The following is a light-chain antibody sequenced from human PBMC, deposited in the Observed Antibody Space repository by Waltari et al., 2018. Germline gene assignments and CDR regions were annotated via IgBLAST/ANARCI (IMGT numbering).Light chain of an antibody. J-gene: IGLJ1*01. CDR2: DVS. Sequence: QSALTQPASVSGSPGQSITISCTGTSSDVGGYDYVSWYQQHPGKAPKLKLYDVSNRPLEVSHRLPGSQSGHPASLTIPGLPADDQAEYYRGLYTSSTTLAFGTGTKVTVL. CDR1: SSDVGGYDY. CDR3: GLYTSSTTLA. V-gene: IGLV2-14*03.